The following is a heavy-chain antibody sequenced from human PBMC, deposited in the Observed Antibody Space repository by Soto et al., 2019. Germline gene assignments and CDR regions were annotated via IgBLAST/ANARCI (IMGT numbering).Heavy chain of an antibody. CDR2: VYYRGRS. Sequence: SETLSLTCTVSGGSFSNSNYYWVWIRQSPGKGLEWIGSVYYRGRSYSKSSVKSRVTISVDTSKNQFSLNLNSVTASDTAVYFCVSQRTSVLTQAYFDYWGPGALVTVSS. J-gene: IGHJ4*02. CDR3: VSQRTSVLTQAYFDY. V-gene: IGHV4-39*01. D-gene: IGHD2-8*01. CDR1: GGSFSNSNYY.